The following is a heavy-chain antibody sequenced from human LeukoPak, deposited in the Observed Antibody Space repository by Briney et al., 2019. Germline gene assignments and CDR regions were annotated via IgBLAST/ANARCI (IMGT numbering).Heavy chain of an antibody. J-gene: IGHJ4*02. V-gene: IGHV4-39*07. D-gene: IGHD3-3*01. CDR2: NYYSGST. CDR1: GGSISSSSYY. CDR3: ASRNFGVVTD. Sequence: SETLSLTCTVSGGSISSSSYYWGWSRQPRGRGVEWIERNYYSGSTYNNPSRKSRITISVNTNKNQFSLKLSAVAAADTAVYYCASRNFGVVTDWGQGTLVTVSS.